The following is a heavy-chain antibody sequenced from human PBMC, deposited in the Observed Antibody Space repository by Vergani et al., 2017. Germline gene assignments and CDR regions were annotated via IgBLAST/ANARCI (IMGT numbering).Heavy chain of an antibody. D-gene: IGHD3-22*01. Sequence: QVQLVQSGAEVKKPGASVKVSCKASGYTFTSYDINWVRQATGQGLEWMGWMNPNSGGTNYAQKFQGRVTMTRDTSISTAYMELSRLRSDDTAVYYCAKGLLLDYDSSGYSQGFDYWGQGTLVTVSS. CDR3: AKGLLLDYDSSGYSQGFDY. J-gene: IGHJ4*02. V-gene: IGHV1-2*02. CDR1: GYTFTSYD. CDR2: MNPNSGGT.